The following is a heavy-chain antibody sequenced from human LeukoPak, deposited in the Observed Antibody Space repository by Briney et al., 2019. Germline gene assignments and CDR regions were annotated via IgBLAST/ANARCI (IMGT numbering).Heavy chain of an antibody. CDR2: IYYSGST. D-gene: IGHD2-21*02. Sequence: PSQTLSLTCTVSGGSISSGDYYWSWIRQPPGKGLEWIGYIYYSGSTYYNPSLKSRVTISVDTSKNQFSLKLSSVTAADTAVYYCARARCGGDCSPYYFDYWGQGTLVTVSS. V-gene: IGHV4-30-4*01. CDR3: ARARCGGDCSPYYFDY. CDR1: GGSISSGDYY. J-gene: IGHJ4*02.